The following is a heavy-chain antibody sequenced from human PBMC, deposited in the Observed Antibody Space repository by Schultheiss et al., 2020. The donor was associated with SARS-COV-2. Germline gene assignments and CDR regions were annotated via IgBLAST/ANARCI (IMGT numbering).Heavy chain of an antibody. CDR2: ISSSSTI. CDR3: AKDSRISA. Sequence: GESLKISCAASGFTFSSYSMNWVRQAPGKGLEWVSSISSSSTIYYADSVKGRFTISRDNSKNTLYLQMNSLRAEDTAVYYCAKDSRISAWGQGTLVTVSS. V-gene: IGHV3-48*01. J-gene: IGHJ4*02. CDR1: GFTFSSYS.